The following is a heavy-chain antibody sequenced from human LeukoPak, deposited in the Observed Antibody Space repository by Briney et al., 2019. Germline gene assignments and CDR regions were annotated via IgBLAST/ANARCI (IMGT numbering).Heavy chain of an antibody. V-gene: IGHV3-48*03. Sequence: GGSLRLSCAASGYTFSSYEMNWVRQAPGKGLEWVSYISSSGNTIYYADSVKGRFTISRNNAKNSLYLQMNSLRAEDTAVYYCAGEGHDILTGYQKIWGQGTLVTVSS. J-gene: IGHJ4*02. CDR3: AGEGHDILTGYQKI. CDR2: ISSSGNTI. CDR1: GYTFSSYE. D-gene: IGHD3-9*01.